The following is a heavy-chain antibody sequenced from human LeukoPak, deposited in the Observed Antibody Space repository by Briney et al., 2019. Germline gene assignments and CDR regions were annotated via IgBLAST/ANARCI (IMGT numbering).Heavy chain of an antibody. V-gene: IGHV3-53*01. CDR2: MYSGGTA. D-gene: IGHD4-23*01. J-gene: IGHJ5*02. Sequence: GGSLRLSCAASGFIVSTSYMSWVRQAPGKGLEWVSIMYSGGTATYADSVKGRFTVSRDNSKNTLYLQMNTLRAEDTAVYYCARDLLPMEAAVGFDPWGQGTLVTVSS. CDR3: ARDLLPMEAAVGFDP. CDR1: GFIVSTSY.